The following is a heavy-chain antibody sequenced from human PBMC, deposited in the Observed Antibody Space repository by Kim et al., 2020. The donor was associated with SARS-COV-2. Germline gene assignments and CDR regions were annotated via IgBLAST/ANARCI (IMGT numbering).Heavy chain of an antibody. CDR1: GGSISSYY. Sequence: SETLSLTCTVSGGSISSYYWSWIRQPPGKGLEWIGYIYYSGSTNSNPSPKSRVTISVDTSKNQFSLKLSPVTAADTAVYYCARGQHYDSSGYYYGMDVWGQGTTVTVSS. CDR3: ARGQHYDSSGYYYGMDV. D-gene: IGHD3-22*01. CDR2: IYYSGST. J-gene: IGHJ6*02. V-gene: IGHV4-59*08.